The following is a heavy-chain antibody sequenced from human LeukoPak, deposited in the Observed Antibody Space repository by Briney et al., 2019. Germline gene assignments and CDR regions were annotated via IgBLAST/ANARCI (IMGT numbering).Heavy chain of an antibody. CDR1: GFSFSNYW. CDR3: ARDLPSSGYWYRDAFDI. CDR2: AKQDGSET. J-gene: IGHJ3*02. D-gene: IGHD3-22*01. Sequence: QIGGSLRLSCAASGFSFSNYWMSWVRQAPGKGLEWVGHAKQDGSETYYVDSVKGRFTVSRDNAKNSLFLQMNSLRVEDTAMYYCARDLPSSGYWYRDAFDIWGRGTMVTVSS. V-gene: IGHV3-7*01.